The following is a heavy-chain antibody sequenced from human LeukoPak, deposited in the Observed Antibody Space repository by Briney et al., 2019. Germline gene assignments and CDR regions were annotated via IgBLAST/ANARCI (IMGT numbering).Heavy chain of an antibody. CDR2: ISSSSSYI. V-gene: IGHV3-21*01. J-gene: IGHJ4*02. CDR1: GFTCSSYS. CDR3: ARDRHDYGDLPLDY. D-gene: IGHD4-17*01. Sequence: GGSLRRSCSASGFTCSSYSRNWVRQAPGKGLEWLSSISSSSSYIYYADSGKGRFTISRENAKNSLHMQMNTLRAEDTAVYYCARDRHDYGDLPLDYWGQGTLVTVSS.